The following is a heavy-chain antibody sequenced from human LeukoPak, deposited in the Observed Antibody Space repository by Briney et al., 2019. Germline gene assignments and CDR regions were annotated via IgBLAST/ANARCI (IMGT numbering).Heavy chain of an antibody. Sequence: GESLKISCKGSGYSFTSYWIGWVRQMPGKGLEWMGIIYPGDSDTRYSPSFQGQVTISADKSISTAYLQWSSLKASDTAMYYCARAARDGYNFGPDYYFDYWGQGTLVTVSS. CDR2: IYPGDSDT. CDR1: GYSFTSYW. D-gene: IGHD5-24*01. CDR3: ARAARDGYNFGPDYYFDY. V-gene: IGHV5-51*01. J-gene: IGHJ4*02.